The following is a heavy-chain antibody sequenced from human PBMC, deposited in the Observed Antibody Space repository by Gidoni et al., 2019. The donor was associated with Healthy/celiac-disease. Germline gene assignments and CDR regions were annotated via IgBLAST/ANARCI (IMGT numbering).Heavy chain of an antibody. CDR3: AKDGWGIAGNFDY. V-gene: IGHV3-23*01. D-gene: IGHD6-13*01. CDR1: GSTLSSSD. J-gene: IGHJ4*02. CDR2: ISGSGGST. Sequence: EVQLLASGGGLVQPGGSLRLSCAASGSTLSSSDMSWVRQAPGTGLEWASAISGSGGSTYYADSVKGRFTISRDNSKNTLYLQMNSRRAEDTAVYYCAKDGWGIAGNFDYWGQGTLVTVSS.